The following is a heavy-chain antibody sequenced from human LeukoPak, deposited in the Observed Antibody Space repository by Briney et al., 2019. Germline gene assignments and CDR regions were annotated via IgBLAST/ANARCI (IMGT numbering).Heavy chain of an antibody. CDR3: VRAGDYGDYVGWFDP. Sequence: PETLSLTCTVSGGSISSYYWSWIRQPAGKGLEWIGRIHTSGSTNYNPSLKSRLTMSVDTSKNQFSLKLNSVTAADTAVYYCVRAGDYGDYVGWFDPWGQGTLVTVSS. CDR2: IHTSGST. CDR1: GGSISSYY. V-gene: IGHV4-4*07. D-gene: IGHD4-17*01. J-gene: IGHJ5*02.